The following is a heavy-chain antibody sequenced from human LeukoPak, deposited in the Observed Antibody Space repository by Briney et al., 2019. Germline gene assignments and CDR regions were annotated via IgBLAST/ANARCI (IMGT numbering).Heavy chain of an antibody. J-gene: IGHJ4*02. CDR3: ARDWALTYYYDSSGYYTPSY. CDR1: GYTFTSYA. D-gene: IGHD3-22*01. V-gene: IGHV1-3*01. Sequence: GASVKVSCKASGYTFTSYAMHWVRQAPGQRLEWMGWINAGNGNTKYSQKFQGRVTTTRDTSASTAYMELSSLRSEDTAVYYCARDWALTYYYDSSGYYTPSYWGQGTLVTVSS. CDR2: INAGNGNT.